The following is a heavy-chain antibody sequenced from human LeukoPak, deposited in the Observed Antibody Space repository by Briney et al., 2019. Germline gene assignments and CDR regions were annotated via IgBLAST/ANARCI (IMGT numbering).Heavy chain of an antibody. CDR1: GFAFDDYA. V-gene: IGHV3-20*04. D-gene: IGHD2-2*01. CDR3: VRDRCSSTSCHDSPNWFDP. J-gene: IGHJ5*02. Sequence: GRSLRLSCAASGFAFDDYAMHWVRQAPGKGLEWISGVNWNGGSTGYADSVKGRFTISRDNAKNSLYLQMNSLRAEDTALYYCVRDRCSSTSCHDSPNWFDPWGQGTLVTVSS. CDR2: VNWNGGST.